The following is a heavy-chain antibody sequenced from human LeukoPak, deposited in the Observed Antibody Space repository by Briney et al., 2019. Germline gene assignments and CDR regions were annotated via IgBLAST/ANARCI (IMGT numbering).Heavy chain of an antibody. CDR2: ISNSGSST. CDR3: ASSRGYRTKNWFDP. J-gene: IGHJ5*02. Sequence: GGSLRLSCAASGFTFTSYAMTWVRQAPGKGLEWVSGISNSGSSTYYADSVKGRFTISRDNSKNTLYLQMNSLRAEDTAVYYCASSRGYRTKNWFDPWGQGTLVTVSS. V-gene: IGHV3-23*01. D-gene: IGHD5-12*01. CDR1: GFTFTSYA.